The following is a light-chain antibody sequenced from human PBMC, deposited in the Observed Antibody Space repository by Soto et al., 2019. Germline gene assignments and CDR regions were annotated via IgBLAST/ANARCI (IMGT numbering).Light chain of an antibody. Sequence: QSALTQPASVSGSPGQSITISCTGTSSDVGGYNHVSWYQQHPAKAPKLIIYEVRNRPSGVSNRLSGSKSGNTASLTISGVQADDEADYYCCSYSSSSIRVFGGGTKVTVL. J-gene: IGLJ3*02. CDR3: CSYSSSSIRV. CDR2: EVR. CDR1: SSDVGGYNH. V-gene: IGLV2-14*01.